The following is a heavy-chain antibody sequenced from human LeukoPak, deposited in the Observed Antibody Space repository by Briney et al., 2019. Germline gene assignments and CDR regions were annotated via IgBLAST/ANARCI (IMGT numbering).Heavy chain of an antibody. CDR1: GGSISNYY. CDR3: ARDREYSGNYWVYFDY. D-gene: IGHD1-26*01. CDR2: IYNSGST. V-gene: IGHV4-59*12. Sequence: SETLSLTCTVSGGSISNYYWSWIRQPPGKGLEWIGCIYNSGSTNYNPSLKSRLPISVDTSKNQFSLKLSSVTAADTAVYYCARDREYSGNYWVYFDYWGQGTLVTVSS. J-gene: IGHJ4*02.